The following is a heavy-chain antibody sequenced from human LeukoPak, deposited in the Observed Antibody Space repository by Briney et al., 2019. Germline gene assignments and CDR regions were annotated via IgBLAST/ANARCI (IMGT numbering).Heavy chain of an antibody. Sequence: PGGSLRLSCAASGFXFSDYWMSWVRQAPGKGLEWVANIKQDGSEKYYVDSVKGRFTISRDNAKNSLYLQMNSLRAEDTAVYYCARGPRGYSYAWGYWGQGTLVTVSS. CDR1: GFXFSDYW. CDR3: ARGPRGYSYAWGY. J-gene: IGHJ4*02. D-gene: IGHD5-18*01. CDR2: IKQDGSEK. V-gene: IGHV3-7*05.